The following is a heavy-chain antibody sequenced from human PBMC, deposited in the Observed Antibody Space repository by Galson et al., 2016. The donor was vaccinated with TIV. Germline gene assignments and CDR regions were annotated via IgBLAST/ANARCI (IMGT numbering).Heavy chain of an antibody. CDR2: IIPLFGTV. J-gene: IGHJ6*03. CDR3: ARVPQIYDYYMDV. Sequence: SVKVSCKASGDIFRSYGISWVRQAPGQGLEWMGAIIPLFGTVKYEQTFQGRLTITTDESTGTGYMELSSLTSEDTAIYYCARVPQIYDYYMDVWGKGTTVTVSS. CDR1: GDIFRSYG. V-gene: IGHV1-69*05.